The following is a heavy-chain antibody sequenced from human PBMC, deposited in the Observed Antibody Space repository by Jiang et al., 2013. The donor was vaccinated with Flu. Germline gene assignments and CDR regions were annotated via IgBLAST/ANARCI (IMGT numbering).Heavy chain of an antibody. CDR1: GFSLSTSGMC. CDR3: ARTLDVDTAMVESEYYFDY. J-gene: IGHJ4*02. D-gene: IGHD5-18*01. CDR2: IDWDDDK. V-gene: IGHV2-70*11. Sequence: KPTQTLTLTCTFSGFSLSTSGMCVSWIRQPPGKALEWLARIDWDDDKYYSTSLKTRLTISKDTSKNQVVLTMTNMDPVDTATYYCARTLDVDTAMVESEYYFDYWGQGTLVTVSS.